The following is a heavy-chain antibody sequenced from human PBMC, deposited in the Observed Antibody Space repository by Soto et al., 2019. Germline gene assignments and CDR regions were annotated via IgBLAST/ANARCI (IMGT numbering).Heavy chain of an antibody. V-gene: IGHV1-46*01. CDR1: GYTFTSYY. D-gene: IGHD3-22*01. J-gene: IGHJ4*02. Sequence: ASVKVSCKASGYTFTSYYMHWVRQAPGQGLEWMGIINPSGGSTSYAQKFQGRVTMTRDTSTSTVYMELSSLRSEDTAVYYCARQNEYYYDSSGYYFEYWGQGTLVTVSS. CDR3: ARQNEYYYDSSGYYFEY. CDR2: INPSGGST.